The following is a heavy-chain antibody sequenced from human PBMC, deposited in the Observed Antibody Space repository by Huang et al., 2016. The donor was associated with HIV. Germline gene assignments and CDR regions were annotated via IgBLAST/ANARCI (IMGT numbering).Heavy chain of an antibody. J-gene: IGHJ4*02. CDR2: IPGDGRNI. Sequence: EVNLVESGGGLVQPGRSLSLSCAASGFNIGDYSMHWIRRGSGTAWEDSSGIPGDGRNIFDAESVKGRFTVSTDNAKDSLYLQMNSLRLEDSALYYCANLPEPWSPSTDYLGPGTLVTVSS. CDR1: GFNIGDYS. CDR3: ANLPEPWSPSTDY. V-gene: IGHV3-9*01. D-gene: IGHD3-3*01.